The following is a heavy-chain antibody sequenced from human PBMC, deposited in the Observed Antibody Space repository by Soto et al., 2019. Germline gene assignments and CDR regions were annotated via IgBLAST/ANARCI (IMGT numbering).Heavy chain of an antibody. CDR2: IIPIFGTA. D-gene: IGHD3-22*01. CDR3: AMYYYVSSGYDY. CDR1: GGTFSSYA. V-gene: IGHV1-69*13. Sequence: SVKVSCKASGGTFSSYAISWVRQAPGQGLEWMGGIIPIFGTANYAQKFQGRVTITADESTSTAYMELSSLRSEDTAVYYCAMYYYVSSGYDYWGQGTLVTVSS. J-gene: IGHJ4*02.